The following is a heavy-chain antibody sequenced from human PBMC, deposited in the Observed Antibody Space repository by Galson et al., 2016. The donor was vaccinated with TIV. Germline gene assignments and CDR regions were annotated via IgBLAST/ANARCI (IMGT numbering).Heavy chain of an antibody. CDR3: ARGRHVDY. J-gene: IGHJ4*02. V-gene: IGHV3-48*03. Sequence: SLRLSCAASGFTFSSSEMIWVRQAPGKGLEWVSYMSGSGSVRYYADSVRGRFAISRDNAQNSLYLQMTSLRVEDTALYYCARGRHVDYWGQGTLVTVSS. CDR2: MSGSGSVR. CDR1: GFTFSSSE.